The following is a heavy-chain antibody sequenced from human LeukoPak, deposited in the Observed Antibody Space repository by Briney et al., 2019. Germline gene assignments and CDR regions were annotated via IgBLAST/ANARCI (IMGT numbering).Heavy chain of an antibody. D-gene: IGHD6-6*01. CDR3: ARDGSSSGFDY. Sequence: GASVKVSCKASGYTFPSYDINWVRQATGQGLEWMGWMNANSGNTGYAQKFQGRVTMTRNTSISTAYMELSSLRSEDTAVYYCARDGSSSGFDYWGQGTLVTVSS. J-gene: IGHJ4*02. V-gene: IGHV1-8*01. CDR1: GYTFPSYD. CDR2: MNANSGNT.